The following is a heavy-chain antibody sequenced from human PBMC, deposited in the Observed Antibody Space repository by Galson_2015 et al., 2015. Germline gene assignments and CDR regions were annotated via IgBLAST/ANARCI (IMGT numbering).Heavy chain of an antibody. J-gene: IGHJ3*02. CDR1: GYTLTSYY. D-gene: IGHD1-1*01. V-gene: IGHV1-46*01. CDR3: ARRFPGTTGVDAFDI. Sequence: SVKVSCKASGYTLTSYYMHWVRQAPGQGLEWMGIINPSGGSTSYAQKFQGRVTMTRDTSTSTVYMELSSLRSEDTAVYYCARRFPGTTGVDAFDIWGQGTMVTVSS. CDR2: INPSGGST.